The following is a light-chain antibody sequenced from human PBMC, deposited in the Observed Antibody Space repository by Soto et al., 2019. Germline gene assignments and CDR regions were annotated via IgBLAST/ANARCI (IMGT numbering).Light chain of an antibody. CDR1: QSISTS. V-gene: IGKV1-39*01. Sequence: DIQMTQSPSSLSASVGDSVTISCRASQSISTSLNWYQQKPGKAPKLLIYTASNLQTGVPSRFTGRGSGTDFTLTISSLQPEDFATYYCQQSFSMFPFSFGQGTRLEIK. J-gene: IGKJ5*01. CDR2: TAS. CDR3: QQSFSMFPFS.